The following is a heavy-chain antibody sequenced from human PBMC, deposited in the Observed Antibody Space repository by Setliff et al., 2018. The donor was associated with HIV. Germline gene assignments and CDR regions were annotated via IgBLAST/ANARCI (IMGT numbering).Heavy chain of an antibody. CDR3: ARRGWNGYKSFED. V-gene: IGHV4-34*01. J-gene: IGHJ4*02. CDR1: GGSFSAYY. Sequence: SETLSLTCADYGGSFSAYYWSWIRQPPGKGLEWIGESNHRGSTTYNPSLKSRVIISVDTSQNQFSLKLSSVTAADTAVYYCARRGWNGYKSFEDWGQGTQVTVSS. D-gene: IGHD1-1*01. CDR2: SNHRGST.